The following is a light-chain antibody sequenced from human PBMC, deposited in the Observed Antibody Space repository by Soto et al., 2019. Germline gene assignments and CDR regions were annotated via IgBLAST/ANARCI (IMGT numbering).Light chain of an antibody. CDR3: ISFTGPTTLDV. Sequence: QSALTQPASVSGSPGQSVTISCTGTSSDVGAYKYVSWYQKHPGKAPKLMIYGVSNRPSGISNRFSGSKSGNTAFLTISGLQLEDEAEYYCISFTGPTTLDVFGTGTKLTVL. V-gene: IGLV2-14*03. J-gene: IGLJ1*01. CDR2: GVS. CDR1: SSDVGAYKY.